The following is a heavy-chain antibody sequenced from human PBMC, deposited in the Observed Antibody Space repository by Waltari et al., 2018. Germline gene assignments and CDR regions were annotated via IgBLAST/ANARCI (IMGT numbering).Heavy chain of an antibody. D-gene: IGHD7-27*01. J-gene: IGHJ2*01. CDR1: GYSISSGYY. CDR3: ARQGGWGAVWYFDL. CDR2: IYHSGST. Sequence: QVQLQESGPGLVKPSETLSLTCAVSGYSISSGYYWGWIRQPPGKGLEWIGSIYHSGSTYYNPSLKSRVTISVDTSKNQFSLKLSSVTAADTAVYYCARQGGWGAVWYFDLWGRGTLVTVSS. V-gene: IGHV4-38-2*01.